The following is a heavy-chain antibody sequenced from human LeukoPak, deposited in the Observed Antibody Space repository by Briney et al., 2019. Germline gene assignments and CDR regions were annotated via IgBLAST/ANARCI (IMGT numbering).Heavy chain of an antibody. CDR3: XRGPSSGWYPV. CDR1: X. V-gene: IGHV1-8*03. J-gene: IGHJ4*02. Sequence: XXXXXRQXTGXGLEWMGWMNPNSGNTGYAQKFQGRVTITRXXXIRXXYXELSGLRSEDTGVYYCXRGPSSGWYPVWGQGTLVTVSS. CDR2: MNPNSGNT. D-gene: IGHD6-19*01.